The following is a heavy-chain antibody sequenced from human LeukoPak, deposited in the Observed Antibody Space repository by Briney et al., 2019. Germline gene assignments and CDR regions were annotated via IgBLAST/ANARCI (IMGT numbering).Heavy chain of an antibody. Sequence: GSLRLSCAASGFTFSTHWMYWVRQAPGKEFVWVSRISGDGSLTSYADSVRGRFTISRDNAKETLYLQMTSLRVEDTAVYSCASLLTPYHGSGGGGMDVWGQGTTVTVSS. D-gene: IGHD3-10*01. V-gene: IGHV3-74*01. J-gene: IGHJ6*02. CDR2: ISGDGSLT. CDR1: GFTFSTHW. CDR3: ASLLTPYHGSGGGGMDV.